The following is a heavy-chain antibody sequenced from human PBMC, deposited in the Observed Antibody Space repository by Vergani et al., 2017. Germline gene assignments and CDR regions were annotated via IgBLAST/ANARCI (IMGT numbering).Heavy chain of an antibody. CDR3: ARGTVQEMDTAMVPTWYFDL. CDR1: GGSISSGGYY. J-gene: IGHJ2*01. Sequence: QVQLQESGPGLVKPSETLSLTCTVSGGSISSGGYYWSWVRQPPGKGLEWIGEIYHSGSTNYNPSLKSRVTISVDKSKNQFSLKLSSVTAADTAVYYCARGTVQEMDTAMVPTWYFDLWGRGTLVTVSS. CDR2: IYHSGST. D-gene: IGHD5-18*01. V-gene: IGHV4-4*02.